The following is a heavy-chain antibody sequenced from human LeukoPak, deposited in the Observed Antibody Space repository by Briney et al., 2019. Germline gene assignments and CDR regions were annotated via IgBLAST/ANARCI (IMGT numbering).Heavy chain of an antibody. CDR1: GFTFSSYS. D-gene: IGHD1-26*01. J-gene: IGHJ4*02. CDR3: ARDKGGSYPTHFDY. CDR2: ISSSSNTI. Sequence: PGGSLRLSCAAPGFTFSSYSMNWVRQAPGKGLEWVSYISSSSNTIYYADSVKGRFTISRDNAKNSLYLQMNSLRAEDTAVYYCARDKGGSYPTHFDYWGQGTLVTVSS. V-gene: IGHV3-48*01.